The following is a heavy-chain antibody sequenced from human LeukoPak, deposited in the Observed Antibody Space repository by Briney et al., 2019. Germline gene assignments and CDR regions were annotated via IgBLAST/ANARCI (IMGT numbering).Heavy chain of an antibody. Sequence: GSLRLSCAASGFTFSSNGMNWVRQAPGKGLEWVSYISATGGTIYYADSVKGRFTISRDNARNSLYLQMNSLRVEDTALYYCARGNGYGDYFPFDYWGQGTLVTVSS. D-gene: IGHD4-17*01. V-gene: IGHV3-48*04. J-gene: IGHJ4*02. CDR1: GFTFSSNG. CDR2: ISATGGTI. CDR3: ARGNGYGDYFPFDY.